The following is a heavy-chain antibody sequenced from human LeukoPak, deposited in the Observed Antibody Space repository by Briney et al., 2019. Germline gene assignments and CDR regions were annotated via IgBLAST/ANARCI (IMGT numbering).Heavy chain of an antibody. CDR1: GYTFTGYY. CDR3: AREGRIAVAGKRHWFDP. D-gene: IGHD6-19*01. V-gene: IGHV1-2*02. J-gene: IGHJ5*02. Sequence: ASVKVSCKASGYTFTGYYMHWVRQAPGQGLEWMGWINPNSGGTNYAQKFQGRVTMTRDMSISTAYMELSRLRSDDTAVYYCAREGRIAVAGKRHWFDPWGQGTLVTVSS. CDR2: INPNSGGT.